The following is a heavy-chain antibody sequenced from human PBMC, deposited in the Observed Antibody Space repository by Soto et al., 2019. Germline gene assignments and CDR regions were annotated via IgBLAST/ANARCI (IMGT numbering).Heavy chain of an antibody. V-gene: IGHV3-66*04. CDR1: GFTVSSNY. D-gene: IGHD3-3*01. Sequence: GSLRLSCAASGFTVSSNYMSWVRQAPGKGLEWVSVIYSGGSTYYADSVKGRFTISRDNSKNTLYLQMNSLRAEDTAVYYCARRAILAYYYYYGMDVWGQGTTVTVS. J-gene: IGHJ6*02. CDR2: IYSGGST. CDR3: ARRAILAYYYYYGMDV.